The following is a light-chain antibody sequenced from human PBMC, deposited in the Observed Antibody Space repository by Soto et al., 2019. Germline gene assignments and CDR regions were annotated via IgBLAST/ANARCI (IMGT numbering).Light chain of an antibody. Sequence: EIVLTQSPGTLSLSPGERATLSCRASQSVSSSYVAWYQQKPGQAPRLLIYGASSKATGIPDRFSGSGSGTDLSLTISRLEHEDLAVYYCQQYGSSRTFGQGTKVEIK. J-gene: IGKJ1*01. CDR1: QSVSSSY. V-gene: IGKV3-20*01. CDR2: GAS. CDR3: QQYGSSRT.